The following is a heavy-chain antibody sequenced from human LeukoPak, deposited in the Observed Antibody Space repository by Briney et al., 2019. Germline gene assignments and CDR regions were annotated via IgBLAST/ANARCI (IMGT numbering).Heavy chain of an antibody. J-gene: IGHJ4*02. CDR3: AKGGSSYSYSFDN. D-gene: IGHD6-13*01. CDR1: GFTFSSYA. V-gene: IGHV3-30*02. CDR2: IRSDGSNT. Sequence: GGSLRLSCAASGFTFSSYAMHWVRQAPGKGLEWVAFIRSDGSNTYYADSVKGRFTISRDNSRNTLYLQMDSLRAEDTAVYYCAKGGSSYSYSFDNWGQGTLVTASS.